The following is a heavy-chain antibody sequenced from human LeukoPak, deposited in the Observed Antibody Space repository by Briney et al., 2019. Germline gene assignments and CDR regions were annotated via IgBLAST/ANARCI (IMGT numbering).Heavy chain of an antibody. D-gene: IGHD3-10*01. Sequence: ASVKVSCKASGYTFTGYYMHWVRQAPGQGLEWMGWINPNSGGTNYAQKFQGRVTMTRDTSISTAYMELSRLRSDDTAVYYCAREHAVLLWFGELNYFDYWGQGTLVTVSS. V-gene: IGHV1-2*02. CDR1: GYTFTGYY. CDR3: AREHAVLLWFGELNYFDY. CDR2: INPNSGGT. J-gene: IGHJ4*02.